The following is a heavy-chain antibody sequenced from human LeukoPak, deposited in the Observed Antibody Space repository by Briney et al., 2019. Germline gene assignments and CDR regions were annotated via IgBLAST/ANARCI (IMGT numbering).Heavy chain of an antibody. J-gene: IGHJ4*02. CDR1: GFTFSSYA. CDR3: AKARDIFDY. Sequence: GGSLRLSCAASGFTFSSYAMSWVRQAPGKGREWVSSISGSGGSAYYADSVKGRFTISRDNSKNTLYLQMNSLRAEDTAVYSCAKARDIFDYWGQGTLVTVSS. V-gene: IGHV3-23*01. CDR2: ISGSGGSA. D-gene: IGHD3-9*01.